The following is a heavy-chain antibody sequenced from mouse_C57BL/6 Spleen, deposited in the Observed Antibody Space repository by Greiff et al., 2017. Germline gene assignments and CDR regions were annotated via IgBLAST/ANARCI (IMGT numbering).Heavy chain of an antibody. CDR1: GYAFSSSW. Sequence: VQLQQSGPELVKPGASVKISCKASGYAFSSSWMNWVKQRPGKGLEWIGRIYPGDGDTNYNGKFKGKATLTADKSSSTAYMQLSSLTSEDSAVYFCARELLRGVWGTGTTVTVSS. D-gene: IGHD1-1*01. V-gene: IGHV1-82*01. J-gene: IGHJ1*03. CDR2: IYPGDGDT. CDR3: ARELLRGV.